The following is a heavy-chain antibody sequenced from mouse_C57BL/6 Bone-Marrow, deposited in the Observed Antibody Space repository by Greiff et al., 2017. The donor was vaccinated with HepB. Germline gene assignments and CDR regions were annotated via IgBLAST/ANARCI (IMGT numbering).Heavy chain of an antibody. CDR3: ARWKDYDGFAY. J-gene: IGHJ3*01. CDR1: GYAFSSSW. V-gene: IGHV1-82*01. Sequence: QVQLQQSGPELVKPGASVKISCKASGYAFSSSWMNWVKQRPGKGLEWIGRIYPGDGDTNYNGKFKGKATLTADKSSSTAYMKLSSLTSEDSAVYFCARWKDYDGFAYWGQGTLVTVSA. CDR2: IYPGDGDT. D-gene: IGHD2-4*01.